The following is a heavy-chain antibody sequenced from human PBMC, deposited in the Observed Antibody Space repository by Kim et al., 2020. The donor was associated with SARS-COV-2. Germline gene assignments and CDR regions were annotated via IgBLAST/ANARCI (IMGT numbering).Heavy chain of an antibody. CDR3: ARLHDSSVGFDI. J-gene: IGHJ3*02. Sequence: RYSPSFQGQVTISADKTISTAYLQWSSLKASHTAMYYCARLHDSSVGFDIWGRGTMVTVSS. V-gene: IGHV5-51*01. D-gene: IGHD3-22*01.